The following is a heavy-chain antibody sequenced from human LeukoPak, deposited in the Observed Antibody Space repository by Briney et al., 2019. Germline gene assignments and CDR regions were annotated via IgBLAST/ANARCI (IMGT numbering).Heavy chain of an antibody. Sequence: ATVKVSCKAPGYTFTSYYMHWVRQAPGQGLEWMGIINPSGGSTSYAQKFQGRVTMTRDMSTSTVYMELSSLRSEDTAVYYCARDHSRFYYDSSGYFRGFDPWGQGTLVTVSS. CDR1: GYTFTSYY. J-gene: IGHJ5*02. CDR3: ARDHSRFYYDSSGYFRGFDP. D-gene: IGHD3-22*01. V-gene: IGHV1-46*01. CDR2: INPSGGST.